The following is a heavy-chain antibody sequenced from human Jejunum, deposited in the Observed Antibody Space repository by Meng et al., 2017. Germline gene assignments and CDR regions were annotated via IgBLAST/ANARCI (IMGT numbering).Heavy chain of an antibody. CDR1: GFTFSSYA. D-gene: IGHD3-9*01. Sequence: LKISCAASGFTFSSYAFHWVRQAPGKGLEWVAVLSEDASFKSYSDSVKGRFTISRDDSRNTVYLQMNSLRPDDTAIYYCARESERTGYHSPDYWGQGSLVTVSS. J-gene: IGHJ4*02. CDR3: ARESERTGYHSPDY. V-gene: IGHV3-30*04. CDR2: LSEDASFK.